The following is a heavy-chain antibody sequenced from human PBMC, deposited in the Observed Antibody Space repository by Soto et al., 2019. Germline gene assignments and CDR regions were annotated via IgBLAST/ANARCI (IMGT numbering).Heavy chain of an antibody. CDR2: FDPEDGET. CDR3: ASRFCDFWSGYYYYYGTDV. Sequence: ASVKVSCKVSGYTLTELSMHWVRQAPGKGLEWMGGFDPEDGETIYAQKFQGRVTMTEDTSTDTAYMELSSLRSEDTAVYYCASRFCDFWSGYYYYYGTDVWGQGTTVTVSS. CDR1: GYTLTELS. D-gene: IGHD3-3*01. J-gene: IGHJ6*02. V-gene: IGHV1-24*01.